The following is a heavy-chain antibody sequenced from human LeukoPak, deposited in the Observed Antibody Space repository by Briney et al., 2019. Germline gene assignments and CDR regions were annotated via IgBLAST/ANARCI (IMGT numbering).Heavy chain of an antibody. CDR1: GYTFTGYY. V-gene: IGHV1-2*02. CDR2: INPNSGGT. D-gene: IGHD3-3*01. Sequence: ASVKVSCKASGYTFTGYYMHWVRQAPGQGLEWMEWINPNSGGTNYVQKFQGRVTMTRDTSISTAYMELSRLRSDDTAVYYCARDQQPVLRFLEWLLDYWGQGTLVTVSS. J-gene: IGHJ4*02. CDR3: ARDQQPVLRFLEWLLDY.